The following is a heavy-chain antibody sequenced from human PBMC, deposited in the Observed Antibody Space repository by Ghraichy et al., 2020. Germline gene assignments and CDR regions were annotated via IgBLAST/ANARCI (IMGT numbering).Heavy chain of an antibody. V-gene: IGHV4-59*01. D-gene: IGHD1-26*01. CDR1: GGSISSYY. Sequence: SETLSLTCTVSGGSISSYYWSWIRQPPGKGLEWIGYIYYSGSTNYNPSLKSRVTISVDTSKNQFSLKLSSVTAADTAVYYCARSPWELPAFDIWGQGTMVTVSS. CDR2: IYYSGST. J-gene: IGHJ3*02. CDR3: ARSPWELPAFDI.